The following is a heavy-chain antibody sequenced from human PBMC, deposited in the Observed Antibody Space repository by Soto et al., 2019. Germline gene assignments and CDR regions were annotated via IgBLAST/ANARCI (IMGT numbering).Heavy chain of an antibody. V-gene: IGHV1-18*01. J-gene: IGHJ4*02. CDR1: GYSFISYG. Sequence: GASVKVSCKASGYSFISYGISWVRQAPGQGLEWMGWISGYNGNTNYAQNFQGRVSLTTDTSTSTAYMELRSLRSDDTAVYYCARDLSHWGQGTLVTVSS. CDR2: ISGYNGNT. CDR3: ARDLSH.